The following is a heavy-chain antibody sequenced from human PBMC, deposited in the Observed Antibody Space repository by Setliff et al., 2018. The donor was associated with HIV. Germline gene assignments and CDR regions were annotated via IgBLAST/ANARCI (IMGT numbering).Heavy chain of an antibody. V-gene: IGHV4-4*07. Sequence: SETLSLTCIVSGASISSQYWSWIRQPAGKGLEWIGRIYTNGNTNYNPSLKSRVTVSADTSKNQLSLRLSSVTAADTAMYYCVRDDYGYNGKGFDYWGPGTLVTVSS. D-gene: IGHD4-17*01. CDR2: IYTNGNT. CDR3: VRDDYGYNGKGFDY. J-gene: IGHJ4*02. CDR1: GASISSQY.